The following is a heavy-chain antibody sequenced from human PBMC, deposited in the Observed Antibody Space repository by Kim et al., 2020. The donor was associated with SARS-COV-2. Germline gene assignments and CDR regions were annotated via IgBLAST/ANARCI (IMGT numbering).Heavy chain of an antibody. V-gene: IGHV3-15*01. CDR3: TTDGTIGVVVVPAAIRLVDY. D-gene: IGHD2-2*02. CDR1: GFTFSNAW. Sequence: GGSLRLSCAASGFTFSNAWMSWVRQAPGKGLEWVGRIKSKTDGGTTDYAAPVKGRFTISRDDSKNTLYLQMNSLKTEDTAVYYCTTDGTIGVVVVPAAIRLVDYWGQGTLVTVSS. CDR2: IKSKTDGGTT. J-gene: IGHJ4*02.